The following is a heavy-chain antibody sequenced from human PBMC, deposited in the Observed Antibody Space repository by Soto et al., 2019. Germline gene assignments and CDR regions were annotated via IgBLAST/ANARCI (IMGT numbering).Heavy chain of an antibody. V-gene: IGHV4-59*01. Sequence: PSETLSLTCTVSGVSISSYYWSWIRQPPGKGLEWIGYIYYSGSTNYNPSLKSRVTISVDTSKNQFSLKLSSVTAADTAVYYCARTPRKVEWLLFDPWGQGTLVTVSS. CDR3: ARTPRKVEWLLFDP. J-gene: IGHJ5*02. D-gene: IGHD3-3*01. CDR2: IYYSGST. CDR1: GVSISSYY.